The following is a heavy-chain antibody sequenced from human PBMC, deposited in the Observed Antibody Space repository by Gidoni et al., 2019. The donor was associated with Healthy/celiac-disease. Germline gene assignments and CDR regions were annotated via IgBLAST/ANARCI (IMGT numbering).Heavy chain of an antibody. CDR1: GFTFDDYG. Sequence: VQLVESGGGVVRPGGSLRLSCAASGFTFDDYGMSWVRQAPGKGLEWVSGINWNGGSTGYADSVKGRFTISRDNAKNSLYLQMNSLRAEDTALYYCARGAKTDYGDYVPDFDYWGQGTLVTVSS. V-gene: IGHV3-20*04. CDR2: INWNGGST. CDR3: ARGAKTDYGDYVPDFDY. D-gene: IGHD4-17*01. J-gene: IGHJ4*02.